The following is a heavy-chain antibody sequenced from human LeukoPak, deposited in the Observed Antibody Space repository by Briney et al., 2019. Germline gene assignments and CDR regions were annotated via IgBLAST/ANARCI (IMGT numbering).Heavy chain of an antibody. CDR3: ARGQQGYFDY. J-gene: IGHJ4*02. Sequence: GGSLRLSCAASGFTFSNFAMHWVRQAPGKGLEWVAVISYDGSNKNYADSVKGRFTISRDNSKNTLYLQMNSQRAEDTAVYYCARGQQGYFDYWGQGTLVTVSS. CDR1: GFTFSNFA. V-gene: IGHV3-30-3*01. CDR2: ISYDGSNK.